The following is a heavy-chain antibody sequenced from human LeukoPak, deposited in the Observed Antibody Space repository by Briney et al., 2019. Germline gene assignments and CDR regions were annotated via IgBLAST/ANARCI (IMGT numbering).Heavy chain of an antibody. CDR1: GGSISSGGYY. Sequence: SETLSLTCTVSGGSISSGGYYWSWIRQHPGKGLEWIGYIYYSGSTYYNPSLKSRVTISVDTSKNQFSLKLSSVTAADTAVYYCATVATITADFDYWGQGTLVTVSS. J-gene: IGHJ4*02. V-gene: IGHV4-31*03. D-gene: IGHD5-12*01. CDR3: ATVATITADFDY. CDR2: IYYSGST.